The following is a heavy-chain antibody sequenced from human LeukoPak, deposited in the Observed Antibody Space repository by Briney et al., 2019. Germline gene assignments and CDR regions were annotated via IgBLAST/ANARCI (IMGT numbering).Heavy chain of an antibody. CDR1: GFTFSSYW. J-gene: IGHJ4*02. Sequence: GGSLRLSCAASGFTFSSYWMHWVRQAPGKGLVWVSRINRDGIFTDYADSVKGRFTISRDNAKNTLYLHMNNLRAEDTAVYYCARGATYYDFWSGSVDFWGQGTLVTVSS. D-gene: IGHD3-3*01. V-gene: IGHV3-74*01. CDR3: ARGATYYDFWSGSVDF. CDR2: INRDGIFT.